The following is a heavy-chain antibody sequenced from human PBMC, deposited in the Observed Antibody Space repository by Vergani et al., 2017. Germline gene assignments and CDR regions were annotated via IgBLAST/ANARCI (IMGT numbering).Heavy chain of an antibody. CDR1: GGTFSSYA. Sequence: QVQLVQSGAEVKKPGSSVKVSCKASGGTFSSYAISWVRQAPGQGLEWMGGIIPIFGTANYAQKFQGRVTITADESTSTADMELSSLRSEDTAVYYCAGGGVRGVIPRYYYYMDVWGKGTTVTVSS. J-gene: IGHJ6*03. CDR2: IIPIFGTA. V-gene: IGHV1-69*01. D-gene: IGHD3-10*01. CDR3: AGGGVRGVIPRYYYYMDV.